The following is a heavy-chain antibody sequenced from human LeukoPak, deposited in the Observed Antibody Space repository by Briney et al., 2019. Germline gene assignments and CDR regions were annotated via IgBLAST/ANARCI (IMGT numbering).Heavy chain of an antibody. CDR2: IRYDGSNE. J-gene: IGHJ4*02. D-gene: IGHD5-18*01. CDR1: GFTFSSYG. CDR3: ARDGLGWIQLWSSGGFDY. V-gene: IGHV3-30*02. Sequence: PGGSLRLSCAASGFTFSSYGMHWVRQAPGKGLEWVSFIRYDGSNEYYADSVRGRFTISRDNSKNTLYLQMNSLRAEDTAVYYCARDGLGWIQLWSSGGFDYWGQGTLVTVSS.